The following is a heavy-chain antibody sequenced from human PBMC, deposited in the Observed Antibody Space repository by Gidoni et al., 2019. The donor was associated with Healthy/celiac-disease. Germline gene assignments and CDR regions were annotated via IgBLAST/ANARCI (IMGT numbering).Heavy chain of an antibody. D-gene: IGHD6-13*01. CDR3: ASPGDGEGSSWFDP. CDR2: ISYDGSNK. V-gene: IGHV3-30-3*01. J-gene: IGHJ5*02. CDR1: GFTFSSYA. Sequence: QVQLVESGGGVVQPGRSLRLSCAAAGFTFSSYAMHWVRQAPGKGLEWVAVISYDGSNKYYADSVKGRFTISRDNSKNTLYLQMNSLRAEDTAVYYCASPGDGEGSSWFDPWGQGTLVTVSS.